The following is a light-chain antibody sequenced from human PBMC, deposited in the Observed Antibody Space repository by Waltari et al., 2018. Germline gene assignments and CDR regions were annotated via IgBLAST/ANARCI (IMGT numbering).Light chain of an antibody. V-gene: IGLV3-25*03. J-gene: IGLJ2*01. CDR3: QSADSSGTYHVV. CDR2: KDN. CDR1: ALPKQY. Sequence: SYELTQPPSVSVSPGQTARITCSGDALPKQYAYWYQQRPGQAPLLVIYKDNGRPSEIPERFSGSSSGTTVTLTISGGQAEDEADYYCQSADSSGTYHVVFGGGTKLTVL.